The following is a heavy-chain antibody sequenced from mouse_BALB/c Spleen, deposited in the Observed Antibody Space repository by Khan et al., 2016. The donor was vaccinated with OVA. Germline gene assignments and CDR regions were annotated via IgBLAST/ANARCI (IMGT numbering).Heavy chain of an antibody. J-gene: IGHJ2*01. Sequence: VQLQQSGAELVRPGASVKLSCKTSGYIFTNYWIHWVKQRSGQGLEWIARIYPGTDNTYYNENLKDKATLTADKSSSPAYMQLSSLKSEDSAVYFCAREEALYYFDYWGQGTTLTVSS. CDR2: IYPGTDNT. V-gene: IGHV1-76*01. D-gene: IGHD3-2*02. CDR3: AREEALYYFDY. CDR1: GYIFTNYW.